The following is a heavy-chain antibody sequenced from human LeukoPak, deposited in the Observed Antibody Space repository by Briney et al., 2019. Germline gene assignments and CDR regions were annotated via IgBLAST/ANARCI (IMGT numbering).Heavy chain of an antibody. Sequence: ASVKVSCKASGYTFTGYYMHWVRQAPGQGLEWMGWINPNSGGTNYAQKFQGRVTMTRDTSISTAYMELSRLRSDDTAVYYCARGPAVTTGYYYYYYYMDVWGKGTTVTVSS. V-gene: IGHV1-2*02. CDR3: ARGPAVTTGYYYYYYYMDV. CDR2: INPNSGGT. J-gene: IGHJ6*03. CDR1: GYTFTGYY. D-gene: IGHD4-17*01.